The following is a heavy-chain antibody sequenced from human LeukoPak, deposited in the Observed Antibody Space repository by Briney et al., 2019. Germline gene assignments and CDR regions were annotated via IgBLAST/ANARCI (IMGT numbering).Heavy chain of an antibody. CDR1: GFTFSSYA. CDR3: ARLARSTSFDI. D-gene: IGHD6-19*01. V-gene: IGHV3-30-3*01. CDR2: ISYDGSNK. J-gene: IGHJ3*02. Sequence: GGSLRLSCAASGFTFSSYAMHWVRQAPGKGLEWVAVISYDGSNKYYADSVKGRFTISRDNAKNTLYLQMSNLRADDTAVYHCARLARSTSFDIWGQGTMVTVSP.